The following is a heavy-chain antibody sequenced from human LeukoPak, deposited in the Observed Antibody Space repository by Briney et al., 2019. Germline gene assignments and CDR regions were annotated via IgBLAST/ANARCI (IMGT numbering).Heavy chain of an antibody. J-gene: IGHJ4*02. CDR3: ARAERTDYGGNSGALDY. CDR2: ISSSSSYI. D-gene: IGHD4-23*01. Sequence: GGSLRLSCAASGFTFSSYSMNWVRQAPGKGLEWVSSISSSSSYIYYADSVKGRFTISRDNAKNSLYLQMNSLRAEDTAVYYCARAERTDYGGNSGALDYWGQGTLVTVSS. V-gene: IGHV3-21*01. CDR1: GFTFSSYS.